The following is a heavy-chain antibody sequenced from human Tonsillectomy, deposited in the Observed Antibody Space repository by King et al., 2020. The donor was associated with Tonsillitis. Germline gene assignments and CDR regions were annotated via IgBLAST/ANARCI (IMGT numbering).Heavy chain of an antibody. Sequence: DVQLVESGGGLVKPGGSLRLSCAASGLTFSYYSMNWVRQAPGTGLEWVSSISIRSIDKYFADSVKGRFTISRDNAKNSLYLQMNSLRAEDTSVYYCARGDYYDTSGFADYWGQGTLVTVSS. J-gene: IGHJ4*02. CDR1: GLTFSYYS. CDR3: ARGDYYDTSGFADY. D-gene: IGHD3-22*01. CDR2: ISIRSIDK. V-gene: IGHV3-21*01.